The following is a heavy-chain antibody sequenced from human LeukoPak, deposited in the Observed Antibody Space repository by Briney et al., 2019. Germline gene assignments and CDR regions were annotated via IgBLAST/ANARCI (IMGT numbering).Heavy chain of an antibody. CDR3: ARGRYFDWLSPEDYFDY. CDR2: IYYSGST. D-gene: IGHD3-9*01. CDR1: GGSISSYY. J-gene: IGHJ4*02. Sequence: SETLSLTCTVSGGSISSYYWSWIRQPPGKGLEWIGYIYYSGSTNYNPSLKSRVTISVDTSKNQFSLKLSSVTAADTAVYYCARGRYFDWLSPEDYFDYWGQGTLVTVSS. V-gene: IGHV4-59*01.